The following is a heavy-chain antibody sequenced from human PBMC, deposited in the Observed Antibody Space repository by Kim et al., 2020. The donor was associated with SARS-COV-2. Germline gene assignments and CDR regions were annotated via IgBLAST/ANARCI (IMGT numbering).Heavy chain of an antibody. CDR2: IKQDGSEK. V-gene: IGHV3-7*03. CDR3: ARDRREDSGSDRYYYYYGMDV. Sequence: GGSLRLSCAASGFTFSSYWMSWVRQAPGKGLEWVANIKQDGSEKYYVDSVKGRFTISRDNAKNSLYLQMNSLRAEDTAVYYCARDRREDSGSDRYYYYYGMDVCGQGTTVTVSS. D-gene: IGHD1-26*01. J-gene: IGHJ6*02. CDR1: GFTFSSYW.